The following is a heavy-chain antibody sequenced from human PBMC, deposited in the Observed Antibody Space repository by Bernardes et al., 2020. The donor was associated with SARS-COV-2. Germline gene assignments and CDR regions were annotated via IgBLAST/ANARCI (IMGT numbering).Heavy chain of an antibody. CDR2: MNPNSGNT. J-gene: IGHJ4*02. V-gene: IGHV1-8*01. CDR3: ARGRSRITMIVVAQYYFDY. Sequence: ASVKVSCKASGYTFTSYDINWVRQATGQGLEWMGWMNPNSGNTGYAQKLQGRVTMTRNTSISTAYMELSSLRSEDTAVYYCARGRSRITMIVVAQYYFDYWGQGTLVTVSS. CDR1: GYTFTSYD. D-gene: IGHD3-22*01.